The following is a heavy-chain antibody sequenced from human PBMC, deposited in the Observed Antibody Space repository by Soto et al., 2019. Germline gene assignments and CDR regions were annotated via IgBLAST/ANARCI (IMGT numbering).Heavy chain of an antibody. CDR3: TRDKARIAAVPLSYYYYALDV. CDR1: GYTFTGYY. J-gene: IGHJ6*02. Sequence: GASVKVSCKASGYTFTGYYTHWVRQAPGQGLEWMGWINPNSGGTNYAQTFQGRVTMTRDTSMSTAYMELSRLRSDDTDVYYCTRDKARIAAVPLSYYYYALDVWGQGNTVTVSS. D-gene: IGHD6-13*01. V-gene: IGHV1-2*02. CDR2: INPNSGGT.